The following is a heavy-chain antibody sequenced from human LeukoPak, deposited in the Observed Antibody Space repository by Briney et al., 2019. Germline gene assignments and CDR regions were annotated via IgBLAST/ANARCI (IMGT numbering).Heavy chain of an antibody. V-gene: IGHV3-23*01. CDR3: AKSRGSSWTYDAFDI. J-gene: IGHJ3*02. D-gene: IGHD6-13*01. CDR1: GFTFSSYA. Sequence: GGSLRLSCAASGFTFSSYAMSWVRQAPGEGLEWVSAISGSGGSTYYADSVKGRFTISRDNSKNTLYLQMNSLRAEDTAVYYCAKSRGSSWTYDAFDIWGQATMVTASS. CDR2: ISGSGGST.